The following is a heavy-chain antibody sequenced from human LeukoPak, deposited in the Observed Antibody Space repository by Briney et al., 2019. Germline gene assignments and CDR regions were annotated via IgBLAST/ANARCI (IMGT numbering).Heavy chain of an antibody. Sequence: GGSLRLSCAASGFTFSSYWMHWVRQAPGKGLVWVSRINTDGSSTSYADSVKGRFTISRDNAKNTLYLQMNSLRAEDKAVYYCGRDSRIAVAGTRYYYYYMDVWGKGTTVTVSS. J-gene: IGHJ6*03. CDR3: GRDSRIAVAGTRYYYYYMDV. CDR2: INTDGSST. D-gene: IGHD6-19*01. V-gene: IGHV3-74*01. CDR1: GFTFSSYW.